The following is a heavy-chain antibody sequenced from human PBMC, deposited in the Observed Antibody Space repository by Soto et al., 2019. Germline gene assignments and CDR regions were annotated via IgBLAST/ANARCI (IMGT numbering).Heavy chain of an antibody. CDR3: TRDRRGYYRARSRAIYNFFEP. D-gene: IGHD1-26*01. CDR2: IHYSGST. J-gene: IGHJ5*02. CDR1: GGSISSYY. Sequence: PSETLSLTCTVSGGSISSYYWSLIRQPPGKGLEWIGYIHYSGSTNYNPSLKIRVTISVYTSKNQFSLMLSSVTAADTAVYYCTRDRRGYYRARSRAIYNFFEPWGKGTRVPVS. V-gene: IGHV4-59*01.